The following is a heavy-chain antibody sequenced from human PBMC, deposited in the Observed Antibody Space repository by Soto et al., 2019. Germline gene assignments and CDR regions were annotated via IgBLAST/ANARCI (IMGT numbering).Heavy chain of an antibody. CDR2: TYYRSRWYN. Sequence: SQTLSLTCAISGDSVSSNSAAWNFIRLSPSRGLEWLARTYYRSRWYNDYAVSVRSRITVNPDTSKNQFSLKLSSVTAADTAVYYCARSIAVDRPQIFDYWGQGTLVTVSS. V-gene: IGHV6-1*01. CDR3: ARSIAVDRPQIFDY. CDR1: GDSVSSNSAA. D-gene: IGHD6-19*01. J-gene: IGHJ4*02.